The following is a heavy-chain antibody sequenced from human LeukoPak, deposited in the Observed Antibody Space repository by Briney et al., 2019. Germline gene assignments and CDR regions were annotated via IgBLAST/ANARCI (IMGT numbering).Heavy chain of an antibody. CDR3: ARDGFPGGTVAGTYLNY. J-gene: IGHJ4*02. CDR1: EFTFSGHA. D-gene: IGHD6-19*01. V-gene: IGHV3-30-3*01. CDR2: ISYDGNNK. Sequence: PGRSLRLSCAASEFTFSGHAMHWVRQAPGTGLEWVAVISYDGNNKFYADSVRGRFTISRDNSRNTLSLQMNSLRAEDTAVYYCARDGFPGGTVAGTYLNYWGQGTLVTVSS.